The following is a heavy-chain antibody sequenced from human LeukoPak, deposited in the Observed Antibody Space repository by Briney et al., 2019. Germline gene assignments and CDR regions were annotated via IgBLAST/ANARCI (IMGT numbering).Heavy chain of an antibody. CDR2: ISSISSII. CDR1: GFTFSTYS. D-gene: IGHD6-13*01. J-gene: IGHJ4*02. CDR3: ARSRPGTEAGQPNFDY. V-gene: IGHV3-48*01. Sequence: GGSLRLSCAASGFTFSTYSMSWVRQAPGKGLERVSYISSISSIIYYADSVKGRFTISRDNAKSSLYLQMNSLRAEDTAVYYCARSRPGTEAGQPNFDYWGQGTLVTVSS.